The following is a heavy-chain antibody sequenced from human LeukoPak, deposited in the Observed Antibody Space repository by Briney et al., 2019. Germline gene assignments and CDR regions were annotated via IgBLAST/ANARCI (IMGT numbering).Heavy chain of an antibody. J-gene: IGHJ6*02. CDR3: ARGITIFGVVITADYGMDV. CDR1: GGSISSGDYY. Sequence: PSETLSLTCTVSGGSISSGDYYWRWIRQPPGKGLEWIGYIYYSGSTYYNPSLKSRVTISVDTSKNQFSLKLSSVTAADTAVYYCARGITIFGVVITADYGMDVWGQGTTVTVSS. D-gene: IGHD3-3*01. V-gene: IGHV4-30-4*01. CDR2: IYYSGST.